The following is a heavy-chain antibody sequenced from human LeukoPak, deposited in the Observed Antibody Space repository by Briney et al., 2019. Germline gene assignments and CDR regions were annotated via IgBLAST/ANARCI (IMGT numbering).Heavy chain of an antibody. CDR2: ISPSGTYI. J-gene: IGHJ6*02. D-gene: IGHD3-16*01. CDR3: ARDREGSGRFGTDV. V-gene: IGHV3-21*06. CDR1: GFTFSGFT. Sequence: GGSLRLSCAASGFTFSGFTMNWVRQAPGKGLEWVSSISPSGTYISYMDSLKGRFTISRDNAKSSLYLQMNNLRVEDTGLYYCARDREGSGRFGTDVWGQGTTVTVSS.